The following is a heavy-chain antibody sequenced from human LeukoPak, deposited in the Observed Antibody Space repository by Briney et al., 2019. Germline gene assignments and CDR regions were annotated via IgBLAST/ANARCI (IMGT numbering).Heavy chain of an antibody. CDR2: ISAYNGNT. CDR1: GYTFTSYG. J-gene: IGHJ4*02. Sequence: ASVKVSCKASGYTFTSYGISWVRQAPGQGLERMGWISAYNGNTNYAQKLQGRVTMTTDTSTSTAYMELRSLRSDDTAVYYCARARRPSGYAVFFDYWGQGTLVTVSS. V-gene: IGHV1-18*04. CDR3: ARARRPSGYAVFFDY. D-gene: IGHD5-12*01.